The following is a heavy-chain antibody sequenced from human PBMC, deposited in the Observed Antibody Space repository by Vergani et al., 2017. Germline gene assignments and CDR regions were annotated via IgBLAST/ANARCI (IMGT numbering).Heavy chain of an antibody. J-gene: IGHJ5*02. CDR3: ARYAFFGAATPDNWFDP. V-gene: IGHV4-4*07. CDR1: GGSISSYY. Sequence: QVQLQESGPGLVKPSETLSLTCTVSGGSISSYYWSWIRQPAGKGLEWIGRIYTSGSTNYNPSLKSRVTMSVDTSKNQFSLKLSSVTAADTAVYYCARYAFFGAATPDNWFDPWGQGTLVTVSS. D-gene: IGHD2-15*01. CDR2: IYTSGST.